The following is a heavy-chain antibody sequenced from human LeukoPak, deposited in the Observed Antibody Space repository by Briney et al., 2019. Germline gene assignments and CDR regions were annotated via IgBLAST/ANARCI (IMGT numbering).Heavy chain of an antibody. J-gene: IGHJ6*02. Sequence: GRSLRLSCAASGFTFSSYGMHWVRQTPGKGLEWVAVIWYDGSNKYYADSVKGRFTISRDNSKNTLYLQMNSLRAEDTAVYYCAKDPTYCSSTSCYWYGVDVWGQGTTVTVSS. D-gene: IGHD2-2*01. V-gene: IGHV3-33*06. CDR1: GFTFSSYG. CDR3: AKDPTYCSSTSCYWYGVDV. CDR2: IWYDGSNK.